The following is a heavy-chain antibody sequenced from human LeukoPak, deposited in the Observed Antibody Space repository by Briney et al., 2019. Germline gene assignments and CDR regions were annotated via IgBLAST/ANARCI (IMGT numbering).Heavy chain of an antibody. CDR3: ARQPYGDSTGPFDY. D-gene: IGHD4-17*01. CDR1: GGPISSSSYY. Sequence: SETLSLTCTVSGGPISSSSYYWGWIRQPPGKGLEWIGSIYYSGSTYYNPSLKSRVTISVDTSKNQFSLKLSSVTAADTAVYYCARQPYGDSTGPFDYWGQGTLVTVSS. J-gene: IGHJ4*02. CDR2: IYYSGST. V-gene: IGHV4-39*01.